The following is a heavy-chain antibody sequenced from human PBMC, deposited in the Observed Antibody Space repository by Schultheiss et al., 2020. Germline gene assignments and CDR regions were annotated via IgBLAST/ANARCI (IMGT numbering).Heavy chain of an antibody. V-gene: IGHV4-59*12. D-gene: IGHD2-21*01. Sequence: SETLSLTCTVSGGSISSYYWSWIRQPPGKGLEWIGYIYYSGSTNYNPSLKSRVTISVDTSKNQFSLKLSSVTAADTAVYYCARIIGYSNWFDPWGQGTLVTVSS. CDR1: GGSISSYY. J-gene: IGHJ5*02. CDR3: ARIIGYSNWFDP. CDR2: IYYSGST.